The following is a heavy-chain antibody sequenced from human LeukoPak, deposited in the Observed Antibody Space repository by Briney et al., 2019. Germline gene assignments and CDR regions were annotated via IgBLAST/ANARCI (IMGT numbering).Heavy chain of an antibody. CDR1: GFTFSHYS. CDR3: AKRGQILGYCSGGSCYSGYYFDY. V-gene: IGHV3-21*04. CDR2: IRFTGSYI. J-gene: IGHJ4*02. D-gene: IGHD2-15*01. Sequence: PGGSLRLSCVASGFTFSHYSMNWVRQAPGKGLEWVSSIRFTGSYIYYADSVKGRFTISRDNSKNTLYLQMNSLRAEDTAVYYCAKRGQILGYCSGGSCYSGYYFDYWGQGTLVTVSS.